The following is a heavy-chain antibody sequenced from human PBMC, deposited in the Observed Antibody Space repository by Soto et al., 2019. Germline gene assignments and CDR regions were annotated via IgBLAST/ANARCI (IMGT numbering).Heavy chain of an antibody. CDR1: GGSVSTGVHY. Sequence: QVQLQESGPGLVKPSETLSLTCTVSVSGGSVSTGVHYWSWIRQPPGKGLEWIGYIYYSGSTNYNHSLTSRVTISVDTSKNQFSLKLTSVTAADTAVYYCARGYYTSWYWFDRWGRGTLVTVSS. CDR3: ARGYYTSWYWFDR. D-gene: IGHD6-13*01. V-gene: IGHV4-61*08. CDR2: IYYSGST. J-gene: IGHJ2*01.